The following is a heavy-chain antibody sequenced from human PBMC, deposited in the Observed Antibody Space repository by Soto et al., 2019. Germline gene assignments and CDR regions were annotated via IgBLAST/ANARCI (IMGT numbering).Heavy chain of an antibody. V-gene: IGHV3-74*01. CDR2: INSDGSST. J-gene: IGHJ4*02. CDR3: ARDRGGVTTPYYFHY. CDR1: GFTFSSYW. Sequence: PGGSLRLSCAASGFTFSSYWMHWVRQAPGKGLVWVSRINSDGSSTSYADSVKGRFTISRDNAKNTLYLQMNSLRAEDTAVYYCARDRGGVTTPYYFHYSGQGTLVTVSS. D-gene: IGHD4-17*01.